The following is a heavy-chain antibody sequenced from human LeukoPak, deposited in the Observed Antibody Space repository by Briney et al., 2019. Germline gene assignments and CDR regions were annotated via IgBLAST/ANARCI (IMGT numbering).Heavy chain of an antibody. Sequence: GGSLRLSCAASGFSLSDYNMIWVRQAPGKGLEWISYISPSAGATYESIYYAQSAKGRFTISRDIASNSLFLQMSSLRVEDTAVYYCARGWGGYSSYPPDYWGQGTLVTVSS. CDR2: ISPSAGATYESI. D-gene: IGHD5-12*01. J-gene: IGHJ4*02. V-gene: IGHV3-21*05. CDR1: GFSLSDYN. CDR3: ARGWGGYSSYPPDY.